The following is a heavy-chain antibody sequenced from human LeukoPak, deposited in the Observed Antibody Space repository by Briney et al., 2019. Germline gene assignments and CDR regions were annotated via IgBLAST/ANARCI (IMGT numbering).Heavy chain of an antibody. CDR1: GYTFTSYG. D-gene: IGHD2-2*01. CDR2: ISAYNGNT. J-gene: IGHJ6*03. CDR3: ARDSGRVPAARYYYYYMDV. V-gene: IGHV1-18*01. Sequence: ASVKVSCKASGYTFTSYGISWVRQAPGQGLEWMGWISAYNGNTNYAQKLQGRVTMTTDTSTNTAYMELRSLRSDDTAVYYCARDSGRVPAARYYYYYMDVWGKGTTVTVSS.